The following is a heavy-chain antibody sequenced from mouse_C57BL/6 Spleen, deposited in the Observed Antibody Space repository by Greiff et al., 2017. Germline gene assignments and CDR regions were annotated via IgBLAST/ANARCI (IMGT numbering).Heavy chain of an antibody. Sequence: QVQLQQPGAELVRPGSSVKLSCKASGYTFTSYWMHWVKQRPIQGLEWIGNIDPSDSETHYNQKFKDKATLTVDKSSSPAYMQLSSLTSEDSAVYYCASGYGSSSAWFAYWGQGTLVTVSA. CDR1: GYTFTSYW. D-gene: IGHD1-1*01. J-gene: IGHJ3*01. CDR3: ASGYGSSSAWFAY. CDR2: IDPSDSET. V-gene: IGHV1-52*01.